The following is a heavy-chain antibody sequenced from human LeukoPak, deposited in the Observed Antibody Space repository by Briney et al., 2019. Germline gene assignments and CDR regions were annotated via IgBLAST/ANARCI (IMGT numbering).Heavy chain of an antibody. Sequence: SETLSLTCTVSGGSISSHYWSWIRQPPGKGLEWIGYIYYSGSTNYNPSLKSRVTISVDTSKNQFSLKLSSVTAADTAVYYCAATYCSSTSCYFYAFDIWGQGTMVTVSS. J-gene: IGHJ3*02. CDR2: IYYSGST. CDR1: GGSISSHY. CDR3: AATYCSSTSCYFYAFDI. V-gene: IGHV4-59*11. D-gene: IGHD2-2*01.